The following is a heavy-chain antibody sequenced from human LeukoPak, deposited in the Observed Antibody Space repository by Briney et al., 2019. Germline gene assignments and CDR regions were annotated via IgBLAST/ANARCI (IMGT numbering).Heavy chain of an antibody. CDR3: ARAPGEYSYYYDSSGYPDAFDI. Sequence: PSETLSLTCTVSGGSISSYYWSWIRQPPGKGLEWIGYIYYSGSTNYNPSLKSRVTISVDTSKNQFSLKLSSVTAADTAVYYCARAPGEYSYYYDSSGYPDAFDIWGQGTMVTVSS. J-gene: IGHJ3*02. CDR1: GGSISSYY. V-gene: IGHV4-59*01. CDR2: IYYSGST. D-gene: IGHD3-22*01.